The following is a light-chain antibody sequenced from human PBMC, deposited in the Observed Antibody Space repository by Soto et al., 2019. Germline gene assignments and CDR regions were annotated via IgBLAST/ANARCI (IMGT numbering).Light chain of an antibody. Sequence: DIQMTQSPSSLSASVGDTVTISCRASQSINAYLNWYQQKPGKAPKLLIFAPSTLQSGVPARFSGSGSGTDFTLTISSLQPEDCATYYCQQSYDTPFTVGPGTKVDSK. J-gene: IGKJ3*01. CDR3: QQSYDTPFT. V-gene: IGKV1-39*01. CDR2: APS. CDR1: QSINAY.